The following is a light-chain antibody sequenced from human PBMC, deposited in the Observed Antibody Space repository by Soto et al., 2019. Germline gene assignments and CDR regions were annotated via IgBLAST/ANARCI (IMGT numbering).Light chain of an antibody. CDR1: SSDVGGHNY. CDR3: SSYTCGSTLVA. CDR2: GVS. Sequence: QSALTQPASVSGSPGQSITISCTGTSSDVGGHNYVSWYRHHPGKAPELIIYGVSNRPSGVSIRFSGSKSGNTASLTISGLQAEDEADYYCSSYTCGSTLVAFGGGTKLTVL. V-gene: IGLV2-14*03. J-gene: IGLJ2*01.